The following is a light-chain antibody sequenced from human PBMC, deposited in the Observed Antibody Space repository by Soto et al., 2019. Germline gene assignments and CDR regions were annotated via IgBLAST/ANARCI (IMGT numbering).Light chain of an antibody. CDR2: DVS. CDR3: SSYTSATTYV. J-gene: IGLJ1*01. CDR1: SSDVGAYNY. Sequence: QCALTQPASVSGSPGQSITISWTGTSSDVGAYNYASWYQQYPGEAPKVIIYDVSHRPAGVSNRFSGSKSGNTASLTISGLQTQDEADYYCSSYTSATTYVFGTGTKLTVL. V-gene: IGLV2-14*01.